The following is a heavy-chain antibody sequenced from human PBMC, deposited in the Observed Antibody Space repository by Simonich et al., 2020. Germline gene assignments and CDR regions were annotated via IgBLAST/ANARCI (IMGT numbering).Heavy chain of an antibody. J-gene: IGHJ4*02. V-gene: IGHV3-21*01. CDR2: IMSSSGYI. D-gene: IGHD1-1*01. Sequence: EVQLVESGGGMVKPGGSLRLPLAASGFTFSSYSMNWVRRAPGKGVAWVSSIMSSSGYISYAGSVKGRFTISREHAKNSLYLQMNSLRAEDTAVYYCARANERDYWGQGTLVTVSS. CDR1: GFTFSSYS. CDR3: ARANERDY.